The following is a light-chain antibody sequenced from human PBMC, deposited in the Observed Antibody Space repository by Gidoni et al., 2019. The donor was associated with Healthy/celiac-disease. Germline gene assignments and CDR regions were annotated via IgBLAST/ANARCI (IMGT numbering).Light chain of an antibody. V-gene: IGKV1-39*01. CDR1: QSISSY. Sequence: IQMTQSPSSRSASVGDRVTITCRARQSISSYLDWYQQKPGKAPKLLIYAASSLQSGVPSRFSGSGSGTDFTLTISSLQPEDFATYYCQQSYSTLLTFGQGTKVEIK. CDR3: QQSYSTLLT. J-gene: IGKJ2*01. CDR2: AAS.